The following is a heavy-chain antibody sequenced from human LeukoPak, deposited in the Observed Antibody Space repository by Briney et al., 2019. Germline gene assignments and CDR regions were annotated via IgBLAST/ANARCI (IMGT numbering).Heavy chain of an antibody. CDR2: ISYDGSNK. Sequence: GGSLRLSCAASGFTFSSYAMHWVRQAPGKGLEWVAVISYDGSNKYYADSVKGRFTISRDNSKNTLYLRMDSLTAEDTAVYYCANLGGDLYAFDYRGQGTLVTVSS. CDR1: GFTFSSYA. D-gene: IGHD2-21*02. CDR3: ANLGGDLYAFDY. V-gene: IGHV3-30*04. J-gene: IGHJ4*02.